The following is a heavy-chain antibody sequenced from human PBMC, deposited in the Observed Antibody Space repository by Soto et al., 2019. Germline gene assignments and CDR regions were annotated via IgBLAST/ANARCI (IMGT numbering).Heavy chain of an antibody. V-gene: IGHV1-3*01. Sequence: QVQLVQSGAEVKKPGASVKVSCKASGYTFTSYAMHWVRQAPGQRLEWMGWINAGNGNTKYSQKFQGRVTITRDTSASTAYRELSSLRSEDTAVYYGARGAMTRGAVAGTVGNYWGQGTLVTVSS. CDR1: GYTFTSYA. J-gene: IGHJ4*02. CDR2: INAGNGNT. CDR3: ARGAMTRGAVAGTVGNY. D-gene: IGHD6-19*01.